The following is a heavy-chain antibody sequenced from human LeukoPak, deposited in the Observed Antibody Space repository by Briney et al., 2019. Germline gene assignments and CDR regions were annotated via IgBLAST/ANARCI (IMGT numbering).Heavy chain of an antibody. CDR3: AKWGYGDPYYFDY. D-gene: IGHD4-17*01. CDR1: GYSISSGYY. J-gene: IGHJ4*02. Sequence: SETLSLTCTVSGYSISSGYYWGWIRQPPGKGLEWIGSIYHSGSTYYNPSLKSRVTISVDTSKNQFSLKLSSVTAADTAVYYCAKWGYGDPYYFDYWGQGTLVTVSS. V-gene: IGHV4-38-2*02. CDR2: IYHSGST.